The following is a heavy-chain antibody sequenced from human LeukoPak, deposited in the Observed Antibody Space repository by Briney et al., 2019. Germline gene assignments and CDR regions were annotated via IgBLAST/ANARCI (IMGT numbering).Heavy chain of an antibody. J-gene: IGHJ1*01. V-gene: IGHV3-48*03. D-gene: IGHD1-1*01. CDR3: AKPVDGASVQRYFQH. CDR2: ISSTSSTI. CDR1: GFTFNSYE. Sequence: GGSLRLSCAASGFTFNSYEMNWVRQAPGKGLEWVSYISSTSSTIYYADSVRGRFTISRDNSKNTLFLQMNSLRAEDTAIYYCAKPVDGASVQRYFQHWGQGTLVTVSS.